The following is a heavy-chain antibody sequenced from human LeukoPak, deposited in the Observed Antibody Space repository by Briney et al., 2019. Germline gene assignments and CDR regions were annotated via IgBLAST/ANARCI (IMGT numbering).Heavy chain of an antibody. CDR3: ARDHGSGWTWAYDY. D-gene: IGHD6-19*01. V-gene: IGHV4-4*07. Sequence: SETLSLTCTVSGDSISSYYWSWIRQPAGKGLEWIGRIHTSGSTKYNPSLKSRVTMSVDTSKNQFSLKLNSVTAADTAVYYCARDHGSGWTWAYDYWGQGTLVTVSS. CDR2: IHTSGST. CDR1: GDSISSYY. J-gene: IGHJ4*02.